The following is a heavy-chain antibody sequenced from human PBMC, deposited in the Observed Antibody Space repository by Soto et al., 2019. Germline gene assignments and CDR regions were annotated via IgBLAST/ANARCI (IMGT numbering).Heavy chain of an antibody. CDR3: ASNYYYDSSGYSP. J-gene: IGHJ5*02. CDR2: IYYSGST. Sequence: SETLSLTCTVSGGSVSSGSYYWSWIRQPPGKGLEWIGYIYYSGSTNYNPSLKSRVTISVDTSKNQFSLKLSSVTAADTAVYYCASNYYYDSSGYSPWGQGTLVTVSS. D-gene: IGHD3-22*01. V-gene: IGHV4-61*01. CDR1: GGSVSSGSYY.